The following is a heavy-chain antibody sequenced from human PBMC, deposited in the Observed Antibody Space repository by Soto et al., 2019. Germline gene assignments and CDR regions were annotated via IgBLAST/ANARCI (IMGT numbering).Heavy chain of an antibody. CDR3: ARSVDYDSGLSWFDP. CDR2: MNPNSGNT. CDR1: GYTFTSYD. V-gene: IGHV1-8*01. D-gene: IGHD3-22*01. J-gene: IGHJ5*02. Sequence: ASVKVSCKASGYTFTSYDINWVRQATGQGFEWMGWMNPNSGNTGYAQKFQGRVTMTRDTSTSTVYMELSSLRSEDTAVYYCARSVDYDSGLSWFDPWGQGAAVTV.